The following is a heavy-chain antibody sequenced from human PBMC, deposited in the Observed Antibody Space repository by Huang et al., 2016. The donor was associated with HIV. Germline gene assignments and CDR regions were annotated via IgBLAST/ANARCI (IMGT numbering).Heavy chain of an antibody. CDR1: GYTFTNYD. CDR2: MNPNTGNT. CDR3: ARSAYGDLDY. J-gene: IGHJ4*02. Sequence: QVHLVQSGAEVKKPGASVKVSCKASGYTFTNYDFNWVRKAPGRGFGWMGWMNPNTGNTGFAQSFQGRVTMTRKTSITTAYMELTSLTSEDTAVYYCARSAYGDLDYWGLGTLVIVSS. D-gene: IGHD4-17*01. V-gene: IGHV1-8*02.